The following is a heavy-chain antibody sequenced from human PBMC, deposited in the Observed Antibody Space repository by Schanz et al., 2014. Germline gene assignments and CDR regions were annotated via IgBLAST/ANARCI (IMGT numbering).Heavy chain of an antibody. CDR2: IYSGGDT. CDR1: GFSVSSNF. J-gene: IGHJ4*02. V-gene: IGHV3-66*01. D-gene: IGHD6-19*01. Sequence: EEQLLESGGALVQPGGSLKLSCSASGFSVSSNFMTWVRQAPGKGLEWVSLIYSGGDTNYAGSVKGRFTISRDGSKNTLYLQMNSLRAEDTAVYYCARKTDSSGTGDYWGQGTLVTVSS. CDR3: ARKTDSSGTGDY.